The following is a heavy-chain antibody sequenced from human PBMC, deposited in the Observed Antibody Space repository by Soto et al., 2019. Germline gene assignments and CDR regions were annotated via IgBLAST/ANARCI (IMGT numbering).Heavy chain of an antibody. Sequence: SETLSLTCTVSGGSISSPPYYSGWIRQPPGKGLEWTWSIYYSGTTYSNPFFKSRVTLSVATSMHKFSLKLSSVIPADTAVYFCARHRAPSDPPSANDYRAQGTQVTVSS. V-gene: IGHV4-39*01. CDR3: ARHRAPSDPPSANDY. CDR1: GGSISSPPYY. CDR2: IYYSGTT. J-gene: IGHJ4*02. D-gene: IGHD3-10*01.